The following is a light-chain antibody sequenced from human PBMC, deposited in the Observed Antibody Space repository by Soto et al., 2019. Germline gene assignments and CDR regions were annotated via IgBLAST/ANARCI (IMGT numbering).Light chain of an antibody. CDR2: AAS. Sequence: DIQMTQSPSSVSASVGDRVTITCRASQGISSWLAWYQQKPGKAPKLLIYAASSLQSGVTSRFSGSGSGADFTLTISSLQPEDFTVYFCQQYNNWPPLTFGGGTKVDIK. CDR3: QQYNNWPPLT. J-gene: IGKJ4*01. CDR1: QGISSW. V-gene: IGKV1-12*01.